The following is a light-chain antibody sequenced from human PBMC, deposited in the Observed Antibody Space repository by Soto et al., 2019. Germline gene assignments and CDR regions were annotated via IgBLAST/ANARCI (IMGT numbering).Light chain of an antibody. CDR3: CSYAGSHTWV. J-gene: IGLJ3*02. CDR2: DVS. CDR1: SSDVGGYNY. V-gene: IGLV2-11*01. Sequence: QSVLTQPRSVSGSPGQSVTISCTGTSSDVGGYNYVSWYQQHPGNAPKLIIYDVSKRPSGVPDRFSGSKSGNTASLTISGLQAEDESDYYCCSYAGSHTWVFGGGTKVTVL.